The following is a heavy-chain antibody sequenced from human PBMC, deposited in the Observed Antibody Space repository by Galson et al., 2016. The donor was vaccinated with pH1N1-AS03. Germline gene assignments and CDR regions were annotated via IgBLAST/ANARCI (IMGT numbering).Heavy chain of an antibody. CDR3: ARPAHDCGPRYQMDL. Sequence: SLRLSCAASGFTFRSFGMHWVRQAPGKGLEWVAVIWYDGSKEEYADSVKGRFTISRDNSKNTLFLQMKSLGVEDTAVYYCARPAHDCGPRYQMDLWGQGTTVNVSS. D-gene: IGHD4/OR15-4a*01. V-gene: IGHV3-33*01. CDR2: IWYDGSKE. CDR1: GFTFRSFG. J-gene: IGHJ6*02.